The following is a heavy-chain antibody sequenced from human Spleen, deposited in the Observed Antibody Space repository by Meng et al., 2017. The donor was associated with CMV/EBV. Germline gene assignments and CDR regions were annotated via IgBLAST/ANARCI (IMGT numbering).Heavy chain of an antibody. Sequence: GESLKISCAASGFIFSSYDMTWVRQAPGKGLEWVSSITSGSGSIYYADSVNGRFTVSRDNARNSLYLQMNTLRAEDTAVYYCAREGPGFDYWGQGTLVTVSS. CDR3: AREGPGFDY. V-gene: IGHV3-21*01. CDR1: GFIFSSYD. CDR2: ITSGSGSI. J-gene: IGHJ4*02.